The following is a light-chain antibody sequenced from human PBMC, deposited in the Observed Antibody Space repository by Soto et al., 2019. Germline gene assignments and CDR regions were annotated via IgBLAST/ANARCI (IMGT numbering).Light chain of an antibody. CDR1: NIGSKS. J-gene: IGLJ2*01. CDR3: QVWDSSSAHVV. Sequence: SYELTQAPSMSVAPGQTARITCGGTNIGSKSVHWYKQKPGLAPVMVVSDDTDRPSGIPERFSGSNSGNTATLTISRVEAGDEADYYCQVWDSSSAHVVFGGGTKLTVL. CDR2: DDT. V-gene: IGLV3-21*02.